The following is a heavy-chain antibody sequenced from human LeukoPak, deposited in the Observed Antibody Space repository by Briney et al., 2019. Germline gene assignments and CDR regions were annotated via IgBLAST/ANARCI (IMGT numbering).Heavy chain of an antibody. V-gene: IGHV3-30*04. J-gene: IGHJ5*02. CDR1: GFTFSNHA. CDR2: ISYDGSNK. D-gene: IGHD3-9*01. CDR3: TNGSPPYDILTGSPFGP. Sequence: GGSLRLSCAASGFTFSNHARHGLRQAPGKGLEWVAVISYDGSNKYYADSVKGRFTISRDNSKNTLYLQMNSLRAEDTAVYYCTNGSPPYDILTGSPFGPWGQGTLVTVSS.